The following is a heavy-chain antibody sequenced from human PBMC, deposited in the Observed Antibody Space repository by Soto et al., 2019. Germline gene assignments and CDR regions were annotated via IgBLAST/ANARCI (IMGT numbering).Heavy chain of an antibody. V-gene: IGHV4-31*03. Sequence: SETLSLTCTVSGGSISSGGYYWSWIRQHPGKGLEWIGYIYYSGSTYYNPSLKSRVTISVDTSKNQFSLKLSSVTAADTAVYYCARVHDYCSGGSCYLLTTASYNWFDPWGQGTLVTVSS. CDR3: ARVHDYCSGGSCYLLTTASYNWFDP. D-gene: IGHD2-15*01. CDR2: IYYSGST. J-gene: IGHJ5*02. CDR1: GGSISSGGYY.